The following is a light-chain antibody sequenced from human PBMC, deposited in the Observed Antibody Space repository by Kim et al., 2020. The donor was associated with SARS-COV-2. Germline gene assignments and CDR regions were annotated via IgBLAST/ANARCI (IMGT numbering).Light chain of an antibody. V-gene: IGLV1-51*01. Sequence: QSVLTQPPSVSAAPGQKVTISCSGSSSNIANNGVSWYQQLPGTAPKLLIYYNDERPSGIPDRFSGSKSGTSATLGITGLQTGDEADYYCRTWDNSLSAFVFGLGTKVTVL. CDR3: RTWDNSLSAFV. CDR2: YND. J-gene: IGLJ1*01. CDR1: SSNIANNG.